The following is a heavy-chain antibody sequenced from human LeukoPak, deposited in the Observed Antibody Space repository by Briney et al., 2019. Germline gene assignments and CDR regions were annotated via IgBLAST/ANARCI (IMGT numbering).Heavy chain of an antibody. CDR1: GFTFSSYI. CDR3: ARALSYSYGSMDF. Sequence: GGSLRLSCVDSGFTFSSYIMNWVRQAPGKGLEGVSSISSGSKYIYNADSVKGRFTISRNNSKNSLYLQMNSLRVEDTAVYYCARALSYSYGSMDFWGKGPRVIVSS. J-gene: IGHJ4*02. CDR2: ISSGSKYI. V-gene: IGHV3-21*01. D-gene: IGHD5-18*01.